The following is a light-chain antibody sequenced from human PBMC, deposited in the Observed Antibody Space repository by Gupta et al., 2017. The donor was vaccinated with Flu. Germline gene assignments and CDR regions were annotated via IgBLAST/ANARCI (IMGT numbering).Light chain of an antibody. CDR3: QEENTYPWT. J-gene: IGKJ1*01. CDR2: KAS. CDR1: KSVSDW. Sequence: DIQMTQSPSTLSASVGDRVTITCRASKSVSDWLAWYQQKPGKAPKVLIYKASRLESGFPSSFSGRACGTELTITISILHPDDFTNYYIQEENTYPWTFGQGTKVDIK. V-gene: IGKV1-5*03.